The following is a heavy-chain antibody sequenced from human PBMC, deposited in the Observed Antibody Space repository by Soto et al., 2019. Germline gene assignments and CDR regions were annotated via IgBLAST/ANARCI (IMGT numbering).Heavy chain of an antibody. CDR2: IYYSGST. J-gene: IGHJ4*02. Sequence: SETLSLTCTVSGGSISSGGYYWSWIRQHPGKGLEWIGYIYYSGSTYYNPSLKSRVTISVDTSKNQFSLKLSSVTAADTAVYYCARDGAAAGLDYWGQGTLVTVSS. CDR1: GGSISSGGYY. CDR3: ARDGAAAGLDY. D-gene: IGHD6-13*01. V-gene: IGHV4-31*03.